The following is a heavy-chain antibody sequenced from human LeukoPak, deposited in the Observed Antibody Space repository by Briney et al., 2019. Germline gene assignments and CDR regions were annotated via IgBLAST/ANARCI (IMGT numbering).Heavy chain of an antibody. Sequence: PSDTLSLTCTISSGSIRGNYWRWIRQPAGKGLEWIGRIDGGATTYYNPFLNSRVTMSQDTSKDQFSLNLSSVTAADTAVYYCARGKAGNAMYDYWGQGILVTVSS. V-gene: IGHV4-4*07. CDR1: SGSIRGNY. D-gene: IGHD2-8*01. J-gene: IGHJ4*02. CDR3: ARGKAGNAMYDY. CDR2: IDGGATT.